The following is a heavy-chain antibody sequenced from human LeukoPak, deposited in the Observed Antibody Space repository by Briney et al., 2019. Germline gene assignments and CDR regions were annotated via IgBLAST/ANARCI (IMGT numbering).Heavy chain of an antibody. CDR2: IAGSGRST. CDR3: AKIEVAGYYFYSMDV. V-gene: IGHV3-23*01. D-gene: IGHD6-19*01. CDR1: GFTFINYA. J-gene: IGHJ6*03. Sequence: GGSLRLSCAASGFTFINYAVSWVRQAPGKGLEWVSTIAGSGRSTYYADSVKGRFTISRDNSKNTLFLQMNSLRADDTAVYYCAKIEVAGYYFYSMDVWGRGTTVTVSS.